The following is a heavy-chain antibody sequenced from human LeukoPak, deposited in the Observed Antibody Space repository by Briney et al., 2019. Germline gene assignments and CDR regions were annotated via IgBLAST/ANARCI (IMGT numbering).Heavy chain of an antibody. V-gene: IGHV3-23*03. J-gene: IGHJ3*02. CDR2: MYSGGTT. CDR1: GFSFNIYA. CDR3: ASPSSGQSFDI. D-gene: IGHD3-22*01. Sequence: PGDSLRLSCAASGFSFNIYAMSWVRQAPGKGLEWVSVMYSGGTTYYADSVKGRFSISRDKSKNTVFLQMSSLRAEDTAVYYCASPSSGQSFDIWGQGTTVTVSS.